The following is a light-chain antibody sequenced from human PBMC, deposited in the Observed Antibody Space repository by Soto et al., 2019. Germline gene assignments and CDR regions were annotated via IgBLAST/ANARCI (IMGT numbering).Light chain of an antibody. CDR1: SSNIGSRS. CDR2: ENN. Sequence: QSVLTQPPSVSAAAGQKVTISCSGSSSNIGSRSVSWYQQFPGTAPKLLIYENNKRPSGIPDRFSGSKSGTSATLGITGLQTGYEADYYCGAWDNSLSAGVFGGGTQLTVL. J-gene: IGLJ3*02. CDR3: GAWDNSLSAGV. V-gene: IGLV1-51*02.